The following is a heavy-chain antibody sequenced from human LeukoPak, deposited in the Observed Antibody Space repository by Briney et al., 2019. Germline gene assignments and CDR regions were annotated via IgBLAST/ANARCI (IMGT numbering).Heavy chain of an antibody. D-gene: IGHD5-18*01. CDR1: GGSISSYY. Sequence: PSETLSLTCAVSGGSISSYYWSWIRQPPGKGLEWIGYIYYSGSTNYNPSLKSRVTISVDTSKNQFSLKLSSVTAADTAVYYCARGGWYSYGHWGQGTLVTVSS. V-gene: IGHV4-59*01. CDR2: IYYSGST. CDR3: ARGGWYSYGH. J-gene: IGHJ4*02.